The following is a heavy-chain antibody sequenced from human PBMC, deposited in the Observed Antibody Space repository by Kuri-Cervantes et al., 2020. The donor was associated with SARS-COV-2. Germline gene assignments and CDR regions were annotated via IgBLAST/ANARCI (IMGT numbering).Heavy chain of an antibody. CDR2: FSAYNGNT. CDR1: GYTFTSYG. Sequence: ASVKVSCKASGYTFTSYGISWVRQAPGQGLEWMGWFSAYNGNTNYAQKLQGRVTMTTDTSTSTAYMELRSLRSDDTAVYYCARGELRGYYYDSSGPFDYWGQGTLVTVSS. V-gene: IGHV1-18*01. J-gene: IGHJ4*02. CDR3: ARGELRGYYYDSSGPFDY. D-gene: IGHD3-22*01.